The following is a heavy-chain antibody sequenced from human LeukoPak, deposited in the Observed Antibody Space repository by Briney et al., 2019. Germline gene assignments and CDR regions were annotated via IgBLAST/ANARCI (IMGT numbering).Heavy chain of an antibody. Sequence: PGGSLRLSCAASGFTFSSYAMSWVRQAPGKGLEWIGSIYSSVSTYYNPSLKSRVTISVDTSKNQFSLRLSSVTAADTALYYCAYSGSYGHLGYWGQGIPVTVSS. CDR1: GFTFSSYA. V-gene: IGHV4-59*05. CDR3: AYSGSYGHLGY. CDR2: IYSSVST. J-gene: IGHJ4*02. D-gene: IGHD1-26*01.